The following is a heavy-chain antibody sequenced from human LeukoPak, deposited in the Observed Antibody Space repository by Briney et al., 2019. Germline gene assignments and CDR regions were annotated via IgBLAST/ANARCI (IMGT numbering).Heavy chain of an antibody. D-gene: IGHD3-22*01. CDR3: AREGIVVVTFIDY. Sequence: GRSLRLSCAASGFTFSSYGMHWVRQAPGKGLEWVAVISYDGSNKYYADSVKGRFTISRDNSKNTLYLQMNSLRAEDTAVYYCAREGIVVVTFIDYWAREPWSPSPQ. CDR2: ISYDGSNK. J-gene: IGHJ4*02. CDR1: GFTFSSYG. V-gene: IGHV3-30*03.